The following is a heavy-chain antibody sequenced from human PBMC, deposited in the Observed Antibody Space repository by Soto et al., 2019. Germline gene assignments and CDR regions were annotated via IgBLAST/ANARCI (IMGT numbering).Heavy chain of an antibody. CDR2: IYYSGTT. J-gene: IGHJ4*02. CDR3: ARGEVAVAGTSFDY. V-gene: IGHV4-61*01. CDR1: GGSVSSGSYY. Sequence: PSETLSLTCTVSGGSVSSGSYYWTWIRQPPGKGLEWLGYIYYSGTTNYNPPLKSRITISVDTSGNQFSLKLSSVTAADTAVYYCARGEVAVAGTSFDYWGQGTLVTVSS. D-gene: IGHD6-19*01.